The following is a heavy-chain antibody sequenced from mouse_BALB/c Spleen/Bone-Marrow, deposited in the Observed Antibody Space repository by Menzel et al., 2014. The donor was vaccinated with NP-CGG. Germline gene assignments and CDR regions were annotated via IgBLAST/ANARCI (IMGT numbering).Heavy chain of an antibody. CDR2: IDPANGNT. CDR1: GFNIKDTY. J-gene: IGHJ4*01. V-gene: IGHV14-3*02. D-gene: IGHD4-1*01. Sequence: EVKLMESGAELVKPGASVKLSCTASGFNIKDTYMHWVKQRPEQGLEWIGRIDPANGNTKYDPKFQGQATITADTSSNTAGLRVSSVTAEDAAVYYCARWEYYAMDYWGQGTSVTVSS. CDR3: ARWEYYAMDY.